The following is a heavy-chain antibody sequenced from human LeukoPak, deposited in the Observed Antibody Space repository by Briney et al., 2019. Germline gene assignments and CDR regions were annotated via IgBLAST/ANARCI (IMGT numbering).Heavy chain of an antibody. CDR2: ISAQHGQT. D-gene: IGHD6-6*01. Sequence: ASVKVSCKTSGYSENFYGITWVRQVAGQGLKWMGWISAQHGQTEYAPNSQDRVTMTTDTYTNTAYMELRSLRPEDTAIYYCARDRGTRPEIINYYFDYWGQGTLVTVSS. CDR3: ARDRGTRPEIINYYFDY. J-gene: IGHJ4*02. V-gene: IGHV1-18*01. CDR1: GYSENFYG.